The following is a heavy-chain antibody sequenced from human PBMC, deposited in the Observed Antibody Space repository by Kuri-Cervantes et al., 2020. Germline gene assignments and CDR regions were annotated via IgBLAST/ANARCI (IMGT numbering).Heavy chain of an antibody. CDR1: GFTFSDYY. CDR2: ISSSGSTI. V-gene: IGHV3-11*01. D-gene: IGHD4-17*01. Sequence: GESLKISCAASGFTFSDYYMSWIRQAPGKGLEWVSYISSSGSTIYYADSVKGRFTISRDNAKNSLYLQMNSLRAEDTALYYCAKATDYGVRATADYWDQGTLVTVSS. J-gene: IGHJ4*02. CDR3: AKATDYGVRATADY.